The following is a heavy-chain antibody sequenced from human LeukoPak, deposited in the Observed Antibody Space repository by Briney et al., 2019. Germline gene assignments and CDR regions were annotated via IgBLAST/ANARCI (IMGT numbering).Heavy chain of an antibody. V-gene: IGHV3-23*01. CDR2: ISGSGGST. CDR1: GFTFSSYA. J-gene: IGHJ6*03. Sequence: GGSLRLSCAASGFTFSSYAMSWVRQAPGKGLEWVSAISGSGGSTYYADSVKGRFTISRDNAKNSLYLRMNSLRDEDTALYYCARGGGSIRHSYYYYVDVWGKGTSVTVSS. CDR3: ARGGGSIRHSYYYYVDV. D-gene: IGHD2-15*01.